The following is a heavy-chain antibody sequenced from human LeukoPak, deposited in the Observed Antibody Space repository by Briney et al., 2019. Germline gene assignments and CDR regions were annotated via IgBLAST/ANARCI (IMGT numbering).Heavy chain of an antibody. D-gene: IGHD4-17*01. J-gene: IGHJ4*02. CDR2: INHSGST. Sequence: KPSETLSLTCAVYGGSFSGYYWSWIRQPPGKGLEWIGEINHSGSTNYNPSLKSRVTISVDTSMNQFSLKLSSVTAADTAVYYCARGVTLTTRGIDYWGQGTLVTVSS. CDR1: GGSFSGYY. CDR3: ARGVTLTTRGIDY. V-gene: IGHV4-34*01.